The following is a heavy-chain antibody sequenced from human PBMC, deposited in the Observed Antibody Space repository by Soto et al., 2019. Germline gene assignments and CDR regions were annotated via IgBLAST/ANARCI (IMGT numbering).Heavy chain of an antibody. Sequence: EVQLVESGGGLVQPGGSLRLSCAASGFTFSSYWMSWVRQAPGKGLEWVANIKQDGSEKYYVDSVKGRFTISRDNAKNSLYLQMNSLRAEDTAVYYCARGQSSPAPYYMDVWGKGTTVTVFS. CDR3: ARGQSSPAPYYMDV. V-gene: IGHV3-7*01. J-gene: IGHJ6*03. CDR2: IKQDGSEK. D-gene: IGHD6-13*01. CDR1: GFTFSSYW.